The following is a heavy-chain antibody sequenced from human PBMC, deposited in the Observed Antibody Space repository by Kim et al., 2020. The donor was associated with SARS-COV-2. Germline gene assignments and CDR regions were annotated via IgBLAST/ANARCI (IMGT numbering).Heavy chain of an antibody. Sequence: ASVKVSCKASAYTFTNYYMHWVRQAPGQGLEWMGMINPSGDSTTYAQKFQGRVTMTRDTSTSTVYMELSSLRSEDTAVYFCASHYSDSSGYYFGDGMDVWGQGTTVTVFS. CDR3: ASHYSDSSGYYFGDGMDV. J-gene: IGHJ6*02. V-gene: IGHV1-46*01. D-gene: IGHD3-22*01. CDR1: AYTFTNYY. CDR2: INPSGDST.